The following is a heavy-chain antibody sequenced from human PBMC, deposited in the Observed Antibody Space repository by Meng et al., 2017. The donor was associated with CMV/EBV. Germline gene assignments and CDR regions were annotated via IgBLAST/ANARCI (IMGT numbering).Heavy chain of an antibody. V-gene: IGHV1-8*03. D-gene: IGHD2-2*02. CDR2: MNPNSGNT. CDR1: GYTFTSYD. Sequence: ASVKVSCKASGYTFTSYDINWVRQATGQGLEWMGWMNPNSGNTGYAQKFQGRVTITRNTSISTAYMELSRLRSEDTAVYYCARGYCSRTRCYTRYYYGMDVWGQGTTVTVSS. J-gene: IGHJ6*02. CDR3: ARGYCSRTRCYTRYYYGMDV.